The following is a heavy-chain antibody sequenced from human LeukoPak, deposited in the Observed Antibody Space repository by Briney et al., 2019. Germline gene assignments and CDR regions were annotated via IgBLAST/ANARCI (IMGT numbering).Heavy chain of an antibody. D-gene: IGHD3-10*01. CDR2: ISYDGSNK. Sequence: GRSLRLSCAASGIPLSSYDMHWVRQAPGKALEWVAVISYDGSNKDYADSVKGRFTISRDNSKNTLDLQMNSLRAEDTAVYYCAKDRGVWAFDIWGQGTMVTVSS. V-gene: IGHV3-30-3*01. J-gene: IGHJ3*02. CDR1: GIPLSSYD. CDR3: AKDRGVWAFDI.